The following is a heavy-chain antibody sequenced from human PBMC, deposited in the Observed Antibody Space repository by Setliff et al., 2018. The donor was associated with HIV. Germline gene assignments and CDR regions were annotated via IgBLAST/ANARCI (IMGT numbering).Heavy chain of an antibody. J-gene: IGHJ3*02. CDR3: ASDPNWHAFDI. Sequence: GGSLRLSCVASGFTFSNFAMHWVRQAPGKGLEWVSVISYDGSRTYYVDSVKGRFTISRDNSKNTLYLQLNSLRPEDTAVYYCASDPNWHAFDIWGQGTMVTVSS. CDR1: GFTFSNFA. CDR2: ISYDGSRT. V-gene: IGHV3-30*01.